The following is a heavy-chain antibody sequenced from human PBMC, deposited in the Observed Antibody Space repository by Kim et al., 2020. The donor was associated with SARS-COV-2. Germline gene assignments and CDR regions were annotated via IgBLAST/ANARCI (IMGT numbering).Heavy chain of an antibody. V-gene: IGHV4-34*01. J-gene: IGHJ4*02. CDR1: GESFSGHY. Sequence: SETLSLTCAVSGESFSGHYWSWIRQPPGKGLEWIGEITHGGSTHYNPSLKGRVTFSVDTSKKQFSLKLNSVTAADTAVYYCARGPVIALACTSFDNWGQGTLVTVSS. D-gene: IGHD6-19*01. CDR3: ARGPVIALACTSFDN. CDR2: ITHGGST.